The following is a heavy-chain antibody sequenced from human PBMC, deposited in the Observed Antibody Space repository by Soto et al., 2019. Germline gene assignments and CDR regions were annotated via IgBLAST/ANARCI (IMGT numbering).Heavy chain of an antibody. CDR2: IYHSGST. CDR3: ARAGLELRPYYYGMYV. D-gene: IGHD1-7*01. Sequence: PSETLSLTCAVSGGSISSGGYSWSWIRQPPGKGLEWIGCIYHSGSTYYNPSLKSRVTISVDRSKNQFSLKLSSVTAADTAVYYCARAGLELRPYYYGMYVWGQGTTVTVSS. CDR1: GGSISSGGYS. J-gene: IGHJ6*02. V-gene: IGHV4-30-2*01.